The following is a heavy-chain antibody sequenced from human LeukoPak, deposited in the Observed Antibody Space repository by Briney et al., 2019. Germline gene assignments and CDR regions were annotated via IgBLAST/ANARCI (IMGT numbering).Heavy chain of an antibody. CDR3: ASMYYYDSSGYLDAFDI. J-gene: IGHJ3*02. CDR2: ISYDGSNK. V-gene: IGHV3-30*14. Sequence: PGGSLRLSCAASRFAFSNYAMHWVRQAPGQGLEWVALISYDGSNKYYADSVKGRFTISRDNSKNTLYLQMNSLRAEDTAVYYCASMYYYDSSGYLDAFDIWGQGTMVTVSS. CDR1: RFAFSNYA. D-gene: IGHD3-22*01.